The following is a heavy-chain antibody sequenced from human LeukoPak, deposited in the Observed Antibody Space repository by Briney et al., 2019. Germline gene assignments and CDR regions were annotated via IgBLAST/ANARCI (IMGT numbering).Heavy chain of an antibody. CDR1: GFTFSSYG. D-gene: IGHD3-10*01. J-gene: IGHJ4*02. Sequence: GGSLRLSCAASGFTFSSYGMHWVRLAPGKGLEWVAVISYDGSNKYYADSVKGRFTISRDNSKNTLYLQMNSLRAEDTAVYYCAKYGSGSYYTDHWGQGTLVTVSS. CDR2: ISYDGSNK. V-gene: IGHV3-30*18. CDR3: AKYGSGSYYTDH.